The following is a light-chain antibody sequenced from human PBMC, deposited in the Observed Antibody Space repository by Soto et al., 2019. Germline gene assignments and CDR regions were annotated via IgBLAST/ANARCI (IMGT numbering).Light chain of an antibody. V-gene: IGKV3-20*01. J-gene: IGKJ5*01. CDR2: DIR. CDR3: QLYSRSPRQIT. CDR1: QSVSNN. Sequence: EIVLTQSPATLSLSPGERATISCMASQSVSNNLAWYQQKPGQAPRLVLFDIRNRATGIPDRFSGSGSGTDCTLTISRLEPEDFAVYYCQLYSRSPRQITFGQGTRLEIK.